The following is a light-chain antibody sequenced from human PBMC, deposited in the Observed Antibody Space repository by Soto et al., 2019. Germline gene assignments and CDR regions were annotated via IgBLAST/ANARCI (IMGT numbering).Light chain of an antibody. V-gene: IGKV1-27*01. J-gene: IGKJ1*01. CDR3: QKYNSAPWT. CDR1: QGISNY. CDR2: AAS. Sequence: DIQMTQSPSSLSASVGDRVTITCRASQGISNYLAWYQQKPGKVPKLLIYAASTLQSGVQYRFSGSGSGTDFTLTISRLQPEDVATYYCQKYNSAPWTFGQGTKVEIK.